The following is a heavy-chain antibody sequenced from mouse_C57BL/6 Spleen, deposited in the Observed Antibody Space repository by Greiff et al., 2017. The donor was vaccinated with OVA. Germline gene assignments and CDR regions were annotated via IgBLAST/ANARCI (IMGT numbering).Heavy chain of an antibody. Sequence: QVQLQQSGAELVKPGASVKMSCKASGYTFTSYWITWVKQRPGQGLEWIGDIYPGSGSTNYNEKFKSKATLTVDTSSSTAYMQLSSLTSEDSAVYYCAREGHYYGSSFPWFAYWGQGTLVTVSA. CDR1: GYTFTSYW. CDR2: IYPGSGST. D-gene: IGHD1-1*01. V-gene: IGHV1-55*01. CDR3: AREGHYYGSSFPWFAY. J-gene: IGHJ3*01.